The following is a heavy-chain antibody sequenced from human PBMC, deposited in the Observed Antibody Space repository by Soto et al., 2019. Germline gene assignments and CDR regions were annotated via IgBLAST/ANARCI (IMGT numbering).Heavy chain of an antibody. CDR3: ARVGSFSGWRVWSFFDY. Sequence: QVPLVQSGAEVKKPGASVKVSCKASGYTFTSYGISWVRQAPGQGLEWMGWISAYNGNTNYAQKLQGRVTMTTDTSTSTAYMELRSLRSDDTAVYYWARVGSFSGWRVWSFFDYWGQGTLVTVSS. D-gene: IGHD6-19*01. CDR1: GYTFTSYG. J-gene: IGHJ4*02. V-gene: IGHV1-18*01. CDR2: ISAYNGNT.